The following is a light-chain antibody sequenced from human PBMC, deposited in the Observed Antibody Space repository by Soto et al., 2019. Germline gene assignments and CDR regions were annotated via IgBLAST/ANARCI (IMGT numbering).Light chain of an antibody. J-gene: IGLJ1*01. CDR2: EVS. CDR3: SSYTRTSTYV. V-gene: IGLV2-18*02. Sequence: QSALTQPPSVSGSPGQSVTFSCTGTSSDIGSYNRVSWYQQPPGTAPKLMVYEVSNRPSGVPDRFSGSKSGNTASLTISGLQAEDEADYYCSSYTRTSTYVFGTGTKLTVL. CDR1: SSDIGSYNR.